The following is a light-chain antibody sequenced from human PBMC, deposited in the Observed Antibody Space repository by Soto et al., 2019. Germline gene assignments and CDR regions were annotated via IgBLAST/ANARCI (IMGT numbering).Light chain of an antibody. CDR1: QMIARW. V-gene: IGKV1-5*01. J-gene: IGKJ2*01. Sequence: IQMTQSPSTLSASVGDTVTLTCRSSQMIARWLAWYQQKPGTAPRLIIYDATSLQSGVPSRFSASACGTDFTLTISSLHPDDFATYYCLQYNTFPHTFGQGTKLEI. CDR2: DAT. CDR3: LQYNTFPHT.